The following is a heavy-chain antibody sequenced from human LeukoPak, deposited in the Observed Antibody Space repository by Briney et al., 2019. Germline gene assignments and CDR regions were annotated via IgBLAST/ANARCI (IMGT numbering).Heavy chain of an antibody. CDR1: GGSISSGGYY. D-gene: IGHD1-26*01. CDR2: INHSGST. CDR3: ARAERKMGYAFDV. V-gene: IGHV4-30-2*01. Sequence: SQTLSLTCTVSGGSISSGGYYWSWIRQPPGKGLEWIGEINHSGSTNYNPSLKSRVTISVDTSKNQFSLKLSSVTAADTAVYYCARAERKMGYAFDVWGQGTMVTVSS. J-gene: IGHJ3*01.